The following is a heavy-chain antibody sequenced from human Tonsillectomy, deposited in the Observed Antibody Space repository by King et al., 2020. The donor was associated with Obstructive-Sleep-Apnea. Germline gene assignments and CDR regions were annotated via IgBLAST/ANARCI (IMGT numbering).Heavy chain of an antibody. V-gene: IGHV5-10-1*01. CDR2: IDPRDSYT. CDR1: GYSFTSYW. J-gene: IGHJ5*02. D-gene: IGHD2-15*01. CDR3: ARHEGYCSGGSCHNWFDP. Sequence: QLVQSGAEVKKPGESLRISCKGSGYSFTSYWISWGRQMPGKGLEWMGRIDPRDSYTNYSPSFQGHVTISADKSISTAYLQWSSLNASDTAMYYCARHEGYCSGGSCHNWFDPWGQGTLVTVSS.